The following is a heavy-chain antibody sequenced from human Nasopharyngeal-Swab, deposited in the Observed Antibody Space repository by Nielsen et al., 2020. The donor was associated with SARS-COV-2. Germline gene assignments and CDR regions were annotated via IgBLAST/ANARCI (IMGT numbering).Heavy chain of an antibody. D-gene: IGHD1-1*01. J-gene: IGHJ4*02. CDR1: RYTFTSNV. V-gene: IGHV7-4-1*02. CDR2: LSTQTGAP. Sequence: ASVKVSCKASRYTFTSNVLNWVRQAPGQGPEYIGWLSTQTGAPTYAQAFTGRLVISLDNSVSTTYLQISSLKADDTAVYYCARENQEYANIWIDYWGQGTQVTVSS. CDR3: ARENQEYANIWIDY.